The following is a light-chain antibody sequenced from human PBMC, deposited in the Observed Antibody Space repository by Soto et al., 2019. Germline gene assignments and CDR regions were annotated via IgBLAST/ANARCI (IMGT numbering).Light chain of an antibody. CDR3: QQRCNWPPVT. Sequence: EIVLTQSPATLSLSPGERATLSCRASRRVSGCVAWYQQKHGQPPRLLIYDASDRATGIPARFSGSGSGTDFTLTISSLEPEDFAVYYCQQRCNWPPVTFGGGTKGEI. CDR1: RRVSGC. J-gene: IGKJ4*01. CDR2: DAS. V-gene: IGKV3-11*01.